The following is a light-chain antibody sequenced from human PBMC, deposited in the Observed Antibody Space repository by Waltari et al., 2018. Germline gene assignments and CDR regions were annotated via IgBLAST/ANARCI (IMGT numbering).Light chain of an antibody. CDR1: DCVPYSSNNKNH. J-gene: IGKJ4*01. CDR2: WAS. V-gene: IGKV4-1*01. Sequence: DLVLTQSPDSLAVSLRERATISRKTRDCVPYSSNNKNHLAWYQQKPGQPPRLLRYWASTRESGVPDRFIGSGSETDFTLTVTSLQAEDVAVYYCQQYYNTPLTFGGGTKVEVK. CDR3: QQYYNTPLT.